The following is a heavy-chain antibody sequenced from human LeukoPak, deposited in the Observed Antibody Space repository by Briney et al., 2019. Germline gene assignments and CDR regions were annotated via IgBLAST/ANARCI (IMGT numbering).Heavy chain of an antibody. V-gene: IGHV4-38-2*01. J-gene: IGHJ4*02. D-gene: IGHD2-15*01. CDR1: GYSISNDYY. CDR2: AYHTGSP. CDR3: ARGGIVVAVYFDF. Sequence: PSEPLSLTCVVSGYSISNDYYWAWLRQPPGKGLDWIGRAYHTGSPYYNPPLKSRVTISVDTSKNQLSLKLRSVTAADTAVYYCARGGIVVAVYFDFWGKGTLVTVSS.